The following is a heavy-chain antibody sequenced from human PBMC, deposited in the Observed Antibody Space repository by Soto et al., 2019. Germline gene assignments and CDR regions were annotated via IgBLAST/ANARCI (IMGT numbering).Heavy chain of an antibody. CDR1: GFTFSSYS. CDR2: ISRSSSYT. CDR3: ARDEGIGYYYGTDV. V-gene: IGHV3-21*01. J-gene: IGHJ6*02. Sequence: PGGSLRLSCTGSGFTFSSYSMNWVRQVPGKGLEWVSSISRSSSYTYYADSVKGRFTISRDNAKNSLYLQMNSLRAEDTAVYYCARDEGIGYYYGTDVWSQGTTVTVSS. D-gene: IGHD6-13*01.